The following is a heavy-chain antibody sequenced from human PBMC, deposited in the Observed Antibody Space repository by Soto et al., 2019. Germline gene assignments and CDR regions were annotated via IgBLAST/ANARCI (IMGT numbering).Heavy chain of an antibody. D-gene: IGHD5-18*01. CDR1: GFTFSSYA. V-gene: IGHV3-30-3*01. CDR2: ISYDGSNK. CDR3: ARVWGWIQLWERDYGMDV. J-gene: IGHJ6*02. Sequence: GGSLRLSCAASGFTFSSYAMHWVRQAPGKGLEWVAVISYDGSNKYYADSVKGRFTISRDNSKNTLYLEMNSLRAEDTAVYYCARVWGWIQLWERDYGMDVWGQGTTVTVSS.